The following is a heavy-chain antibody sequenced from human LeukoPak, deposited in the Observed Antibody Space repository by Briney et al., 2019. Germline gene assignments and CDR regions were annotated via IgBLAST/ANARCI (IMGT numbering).Heavy chain of an antibody. CDR2: IHYSGIT. D-gene: IGHD3-22*01. CDR1: GGSISSSSFF. CDR3: AKGRDGYYFFPQY. Sequence: SETLSLTCTVSGGSISSSSFFWGWIRQPRGKGLEWIGTIHYSGITFYNPPLKSRVTMSVDTSKNQFSLKLTSVTAADTAVYYGAKGRDGYYFFPQYWGQGILVTVSS. V-gene: IGHV4-39*07. J-gene: IGHJ4*02.